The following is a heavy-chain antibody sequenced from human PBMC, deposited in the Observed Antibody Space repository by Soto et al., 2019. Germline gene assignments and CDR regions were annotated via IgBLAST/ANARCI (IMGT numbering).Heavy chain of an antibody. D-gene: IGHD3-9*01. V-gene: IGHV3-33*01. CDR3: ASGPHILTGYTHWYFDL. CDR1: GFIFSNYG. J-gene: IGHJ2*01. Sequence: QEQLVESGGGVVQPGRSLRLSCAASGFIFSNYGMHWVRQAPGKGLEWVAFIWYDGSNKYYADSVKGRFTISRDNSKNTLYVQMNSLRAEDTAVYYCASGPHILTGYTHWYFDLWGRGTLVTVSS. CDR2: IWYDGSNK.